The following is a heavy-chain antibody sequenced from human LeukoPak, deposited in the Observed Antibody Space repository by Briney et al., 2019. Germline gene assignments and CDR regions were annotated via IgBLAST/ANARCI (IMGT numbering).Heavy chain of an antibody. D-gene: IGHD3-16*01. V-gene: IGHV1-69*01. J-gene: IGHJ4*02. Sequence: GSSVKVSCKASGGTFDRYTISWVRQAPGQGLEWMGGIIPIFGTVNYAQKFQGRVTITADESTGTAYMELRGLRSEDTAVYYCAREGGYYFDYWGQGTLVTVSS. CDR2: IIPIFGTV. CDR3: AREGGYYFDY. CDR1: GGTFDRYT.